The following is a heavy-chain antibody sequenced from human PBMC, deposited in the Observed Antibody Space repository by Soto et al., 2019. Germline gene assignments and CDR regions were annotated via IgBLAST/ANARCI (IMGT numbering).Heavy chain of an antibody. CDR1: CYSITSGYY. CDR2: IYHSGST. J-gene: IGHJ3*02. V-gene: IGHV4-38-2*02. Sequence: SETLSLTCTFSCYSITSGYYWGWIRQPPGKGLEWIGSIYHSGSTYYNPSLKSRVTISVDTSNNQFSLKLSSVTAADTAVYYCARDSYGGNSDFDIWGQGTMVTVSS. D-gene: IGHD4-17*01. CDR3: ARDSYGGNSDFDI.